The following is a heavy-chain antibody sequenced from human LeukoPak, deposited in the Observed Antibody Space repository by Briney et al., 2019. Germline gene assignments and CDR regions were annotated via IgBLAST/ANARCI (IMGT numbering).Heavy chain of an antibody. J-gene: IGHJ4*02. CDR3: ARDQGSLTRSWYTGY. CDR2: INPYSGDT. CDR1: GYTFTGYH. D-gene: IGHD6-13*01. V-gene: IGHV1-2*06. Sequence: SVKVSCKASGYTFTGYHIHWVRQAPGQGLERMGRINPYSGDTNFAQKFQGRVTMTRDTSITTAYMDLSSLTPDDAAVYFCARDQGSLTRSWYTGYWGQGTQVTVSS.